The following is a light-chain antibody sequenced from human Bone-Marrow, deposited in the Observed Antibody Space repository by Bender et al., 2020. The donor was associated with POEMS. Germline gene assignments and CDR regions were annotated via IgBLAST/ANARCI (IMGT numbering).Light chain of an antibody. CDR2: DVT. Sequence: QSALTQPASVSGSPGQSITISCTGTSSDIGYYDYVSWYQQHPGKAPKLMIYDVTNRPSGVSNRFSGSKSGNTASLTISGLQADDEADYYCSSYTTSSTIFGGGTKLTVL. V-gene: IGLV2-14*03. CDR3: SSYTTSSTI. J-gene: IGLJ2*01. CDR1: SSDIGYYDY.